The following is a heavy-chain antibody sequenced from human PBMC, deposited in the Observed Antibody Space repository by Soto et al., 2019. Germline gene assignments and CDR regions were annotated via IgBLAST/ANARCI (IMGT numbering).Heavy chain of an antibody. Sequence: EVQLVESGGGFVKPGGSLRVSCAASGFAFSSYSMNWVRQAPGKGLEWVSSISSSSSYIYYADSVKGRFTISRDNAKNSVYLQMNSLRAEDTAVYYCARSGGGSGYLFAFDIWGQGTMVTVSS. V-gene: IGHV3-21*01. CDR3: ARSGGGSGYLFAFDI. CDR2: ISSSSSYI. CDR1: GFAFSSYS. J-gene: IGHJ3*02. D-gene: IGHD3-22*01.